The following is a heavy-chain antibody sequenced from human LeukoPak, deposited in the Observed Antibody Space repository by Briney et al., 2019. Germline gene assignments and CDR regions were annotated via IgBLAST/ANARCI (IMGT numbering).Heavy chain of an antibody. CDR2: IKEDGAAK. Sequence: GGSLRLSCAASGFTVSSNYMSWVRQAPGKGLEWVANIKEDGAAKYYVDSVKGRFTISRDNAKNSLYLQMSSLRAEDTALYYCARGSRVVPSWEEAYWGQGTLVTVSS. V-gene: IGHV3-7*01. D-gene: IGHD2-15*01. J-gene: IGHJ4*02. CDR1: GFTVSSNY. CDR3: ARGSRVVPSWEEAY.